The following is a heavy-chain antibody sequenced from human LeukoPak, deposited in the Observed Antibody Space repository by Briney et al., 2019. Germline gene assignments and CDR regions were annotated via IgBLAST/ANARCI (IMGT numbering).Heavy chain of an antibody. CDR2: IYYSGST. D-gene: IGHD6-6*01. V-gene: IGHV4-31*03. CDR1: GGSISSGGYY. Sequence: SQTLSLTCTVSGGSISSGGYYWSWIRQHPGKGLEWIGYIYYSGSTYYNPSLKSRVTISVDTSKNQFSLKLSSVTAADTAVYYCAADPYSSSFVSFDYWGQGTLVTVSS. J-gene: IGHJ4*02. CDR3: AADPYSSSFVSFDY.